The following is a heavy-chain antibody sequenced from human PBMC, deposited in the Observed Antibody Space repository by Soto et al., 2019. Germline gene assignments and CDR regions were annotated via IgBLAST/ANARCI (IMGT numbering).Heavy chain of an antibody. D-gene: IGHD1-26*01. V-gene: IGHV1-46*01. J-gene: IGHJ2*01. Sequence: AASVNVYCPASGYTFTSYYMHWVRQAPGQGPEWMGIFNPSGGSTTYAQKFQGRVTMTGDTSTSTVYMELSSRRSEDTAVYYGARDVPNGIYNRDHRGR. CDR2: FNPSGGST. CDR1: GYTFTSYY. CDR3: ARDVPNGIYNRDH.